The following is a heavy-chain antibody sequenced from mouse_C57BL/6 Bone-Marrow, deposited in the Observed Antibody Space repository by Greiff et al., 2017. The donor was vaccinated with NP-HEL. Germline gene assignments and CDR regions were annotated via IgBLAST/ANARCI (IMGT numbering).Heavy chain of an antibody. D-gene: IGHD2-1*01. V-gene: IGHV1-50*01. CDR2: IDPSDSYT. Sequence: QVQLQQPGAELVKPGASVKLSCKASGYTFTSYWMQWVQQRPGQGLEWIGEIDPSDSYTNYNQKFKGKATLTVDTSSSTAYMQLSSLTSEDSAVYYCARTDYGNSYWDFEVWGTGTTVTGSS. CDR1: GYTFTSYW. CDR3: ARTDYGNSYWDFEV. J-gene: IGHJ1*03.